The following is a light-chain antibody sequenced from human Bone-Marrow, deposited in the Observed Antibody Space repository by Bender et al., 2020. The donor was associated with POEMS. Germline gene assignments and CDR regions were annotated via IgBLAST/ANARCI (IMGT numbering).Light chain of an antibody. CDR1: DSNFGGNN. V-gene: IGLV1-44*01. CDR2: SHY. Sequence: QSVLTQPPSASGTPGQSVIISCSGTDSNFGGNNVNWYQHLPGSAPRLVVYSHYQRPSGVPARFSVSKSGTSASLAISDIQSEDEGDYYCSSWDDSLNRWMFSRGTEQPVL. J-gene: IGLJ3*02. CDR3: SSWDDSLNRWM.